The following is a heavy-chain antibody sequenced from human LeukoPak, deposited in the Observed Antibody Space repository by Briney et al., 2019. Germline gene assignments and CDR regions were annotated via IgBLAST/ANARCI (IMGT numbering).Heavy chain of an antibody. J-gene: IGHJ5*02. V-gene: IGHV1-2*02. D-gene: IGHD3-10*01. CDR1: AYTFTSYY. Sequence: SVKVSCKASAYTFTSYYIHWVRQAPGQGVEWMGWINPNSGGANYSQQFQDRVTMTRDTSITTAYMELSRLRSDDTAVYYCARDYYGSGTYRRGDWFDPWGQGTLVTVSS. CDR3: ARDYYGSGTYRRGDWFDP. CDR2: INPNSGGA.